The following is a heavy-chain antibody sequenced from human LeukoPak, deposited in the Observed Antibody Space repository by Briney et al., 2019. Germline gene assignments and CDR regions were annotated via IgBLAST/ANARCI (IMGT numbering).Heavy chain of an antibody. Sequence: GGSLRLSCAASGFTFSSYAMHWVRQAPGKGLEWVAVISYDGSNKYYADSVKGRFTISRDNSKNTLYLQMNSLRAEDTAVYYCAREYDSSGPSDYPGYGMGVWGQGTTVTVSS. J-gene: IGHJ6*02. CDR2: ISYDGSNK. D-gene: IGHD3-22*01. V-gene: IGHV3-30-3*01. CDR3: AREYDSSGPSDYPGYGMGV. CDR1: GFTFSSYA.